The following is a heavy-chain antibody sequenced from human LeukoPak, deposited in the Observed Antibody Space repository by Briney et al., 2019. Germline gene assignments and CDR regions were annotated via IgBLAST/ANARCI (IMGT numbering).Heavy chain of an antibody. V-gene: IGHV4-38-2*02. CDR3: ARDPGSTALGGNSKYYFDY. CDR2: VYRRGST. CDR1: GYSISSGYY. J-gene: IGHJ4*02. D-gene: IGHD4-23*01. Sequence: KASETLSLTCTVSGYSISSGYYWGWIRQPPGKGLEWIASVYRRGSTYYKSSLKTRIRISVDTSTNQFSLQLRSVTAADTAVYYCARDPGSTALGGNSKYYFDYWGQGTLVTVSS.